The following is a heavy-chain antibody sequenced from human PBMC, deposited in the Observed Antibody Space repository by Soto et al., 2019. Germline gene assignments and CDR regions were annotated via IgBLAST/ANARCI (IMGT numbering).Heavy chain of an antibody. J-gene: IGHJ4*02. CDR3: ASHSTTIFY. Sequence: GGSLRLSCAASGFTFSSYGMHWVRQAPGKGLEWVAVIWYDGSNKYYTDSVKGRFTISRDNSKSTLYLQMNSLRAEDAAVYYCASHSTTIFYWGQGTPVTVSS. CDR1: GFTFSSYG. V-gene: IGHV3-33*01. CDR2: IWYDGSNK. D-gene: IGHD2-2*01.